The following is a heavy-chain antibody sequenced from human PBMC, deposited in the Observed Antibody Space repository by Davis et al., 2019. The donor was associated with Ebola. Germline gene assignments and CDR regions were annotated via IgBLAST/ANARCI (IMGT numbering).Heavy chain of an antibody. CDR2: ISGSGGST. Sequence: GESLKISCAASGFTFSSYAMSWVRQAPGKGLEWVSAISGSGGSTYYADSVKGRFTISRDNSKNTLFLQMNYLIPEDTAVYYCAKDRERSSYFFDYWGQGTLLTVSS. V-gene: IGHV3-23*01. D-gene: IGHD3-10*01. CDR1: GFTFSSYA. CDR3: AKDRERSSYFFDY. J-gene: IGHJ4*02.